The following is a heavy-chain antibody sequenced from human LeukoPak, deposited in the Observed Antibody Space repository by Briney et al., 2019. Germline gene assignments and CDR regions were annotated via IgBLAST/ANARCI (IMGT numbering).Heavy chain of an antibody. Sequence: GGSLRLSCAASGFTFSNYWMSWVRQAPGKGLEWVAHINQDGSEEHYMDSVKARFIVSRDNAKNSLSLQMDSLRAEDTAVYYCVRDGGVSGYDLLDYWGQGTLVTVSS. CDR2: INQDGSEE. J-gene: IGHJ4*02. D-gene: IGHD5-12*01. CDR3: VRDGGVSGYDLLDY. V-gene: IGHV3-7*01. CDR1: GFTFSNYW.